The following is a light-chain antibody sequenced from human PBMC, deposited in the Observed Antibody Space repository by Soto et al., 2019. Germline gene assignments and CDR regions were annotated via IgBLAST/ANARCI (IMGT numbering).Light chain of an antibody. CDR1: QYINTR. V-gene: IGKV3-11*01. J-gene: IGKJ5*01. Sequence: EIVLTQSPATLSSFPGDRVTLSCRASQYINTRLAWYQHRPGQAPRLLIYQTSIRAAGIPARFSGSGSGTDFTITISSLEPEDFAVYYCQQRSNWPPTFGQGTRLEI. CDR2: QTS. CDR3: QQRSNWPPT.